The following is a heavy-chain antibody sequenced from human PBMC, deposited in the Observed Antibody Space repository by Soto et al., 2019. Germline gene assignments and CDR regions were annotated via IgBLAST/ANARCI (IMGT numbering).Heavy chain of an antibody. D-gene: IGHD1-26*01. CDR2: ISYDGSNK. CDR3: ASLVGATTLYGFDY. CDR1: GFTFSSYA. Sequence: QVQLVESGGGVVQPGRSLRLSCAASGFTFSSYAMHWVRQAPGKGLEWVAVISYDGSNKYYADSVKGRFTISRDNSKNTLYLQMNNLRAEDTAVYYCASLVGATTLYGFDYWGQGTLVTVSS. J-gene: IGHJ4*02. V-gene: IGHV3-30-3*01.